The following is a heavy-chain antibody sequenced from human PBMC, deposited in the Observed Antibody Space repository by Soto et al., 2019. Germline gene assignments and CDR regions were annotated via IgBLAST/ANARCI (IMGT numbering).Heavy chain of an antibody. CDR3: TTEGISDERWYHMGMDV. D-gene: IGHD6-13*01. J-gene: IGHJ6*02. CDR1: GLTFINAW. V-gene: IGHV3-15*01. Sequence: GGSLRLSCAASGLTFINAWMTWVRQAPGKGLEWIGRIRSDGVTDYAAPVKGRFIISRDNSKNTGYLHMNSLQTADTALYYCTTEGISDERWYHMGMDVWGQGTTVTVSS. CDR2: IRSDGVT.